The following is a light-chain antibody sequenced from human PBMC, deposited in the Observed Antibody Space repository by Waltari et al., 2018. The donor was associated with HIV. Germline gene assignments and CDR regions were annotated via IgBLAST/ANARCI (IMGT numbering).Light chain of an antibody. V-gene: IGKV1-8*01. CDR2: GAS. CDR1: QDVSDS. Sequence: AIRMTQSPISLSASIGDKVTITCRASQDVSDSLAWYQKRPGKAPRLLIFGASTLQSGVPSRCSGSRSGPDFTLTIGCLQSEDFATYYCQQYFDFPPTFGPGTKVDF. CDR3: QQYFDFPPT. J-gene: IGKJ3*01.